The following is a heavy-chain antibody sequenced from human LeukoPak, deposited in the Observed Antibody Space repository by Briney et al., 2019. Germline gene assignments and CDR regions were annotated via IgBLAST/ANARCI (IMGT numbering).Heavy chain of an antibody. CDR1: GFTFSSYA. V-gene: IGHV3-23*01. Sequence: GGSLRLSCVASGFTFSSYAMSWVRQPPGKGLEWVSSIGGTGGSTHYADSVKGRFTISRDNAKNSLYLQMNSLRAEDTAVYYCASIAVAGLYFDYWGQGTLVTVSS. D-gene: IGHD6-19*01. CDR3: ASIAVAGLYFDY. J-gene: IGHJ4*02. CDR2: IGGTGGST.